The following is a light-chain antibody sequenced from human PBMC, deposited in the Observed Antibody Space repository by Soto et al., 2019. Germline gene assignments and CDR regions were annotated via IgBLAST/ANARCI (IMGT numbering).Light chain of an antibody. CDR1: ESVRSY. CDR3: QQYGSSGT. V-gene: IGKV3-20*01. J-gene: IGKJ1*01. Sequence: EIVLTQSPATLSLSPGERATLSCRASESVRSYLAWYQQKAGQAPRLLICGASNRATGIPDRFSGSGSGTDFTLTISRLEPEDFAVYYCQQYGSSGTFGQGTKVDIK. CDR2: GAS.